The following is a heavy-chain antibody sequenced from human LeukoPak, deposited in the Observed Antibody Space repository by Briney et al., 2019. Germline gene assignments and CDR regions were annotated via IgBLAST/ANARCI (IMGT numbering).Heavy chain of an antibody. J-gene: IGHJ4*02. CDR1: GFTFSECA. Sequence: GGSLRLSCGGSGFTFSECAIHWVRQASGKGLEWGASINSRANNHAATYAASVRGRFTISRDDSKSTACLQLNSLKTEDTAVYFCTRDGGSYSHLDYWGPGTLVTVSS. D-gene: IGHD1-26*01. CDR3: TRDGGSYSHLDY. V-gene: IGHV3-73*01. CDR2: INSRANNHAA.